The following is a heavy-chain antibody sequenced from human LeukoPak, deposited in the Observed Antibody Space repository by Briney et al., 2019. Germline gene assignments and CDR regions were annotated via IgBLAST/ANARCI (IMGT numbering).Heavy chain of an antibody. CDR2: IIPIFGTA. J-gene: IGHJ5*02. CDR1: GGTFSSYA. CDR3: ARGRNYYDSSGYPGPMYNWFDP. V-gene: IGHV1-69*01. D-gene: IGHD3-22*01. Sequence: ASVKVSCKASGGTFSSYATSWVRQAPGQGLEWMGGIIPIFGTANYAQKFQGRVTITANESTSTAYMELSSLRSEDTAVYYCARGRNYYDSSGYPGPMYNWFDPWGQGTLVTVSS.